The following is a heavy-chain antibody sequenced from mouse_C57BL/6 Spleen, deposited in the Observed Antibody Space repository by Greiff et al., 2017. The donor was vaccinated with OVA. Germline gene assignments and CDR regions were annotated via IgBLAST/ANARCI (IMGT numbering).Heavy chain of an antibody. CDR3: ARRDYDGRFDY. V-gene: IGHV5-17*01. D-gene: IGHD2-4*01. J-gene: IGHJ2*01. CDR1: GFTFSDYG. CDR2: LSSGSSTI. Sequence: EVQLVASGGGLVKPGGSLKLSCAASGFTFSDYGMHWVRQAPETGLEWVAYLSSGSSTIYYADTVKGRFTISRDNAKNTLFLQMTSLRSEDTAMYYCARRDYDGRFDYWGQGTTLTVSS.